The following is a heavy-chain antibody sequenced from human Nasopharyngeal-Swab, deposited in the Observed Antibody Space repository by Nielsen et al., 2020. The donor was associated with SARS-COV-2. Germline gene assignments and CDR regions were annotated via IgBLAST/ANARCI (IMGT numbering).Heavy chain of an antibody. Sequence: GEALKISCAASGFTLNNYNFNWVRQAPGKGLEWVSSISSSSSCIYYADSVKGRFTISRDNAKNSLYLQMNSLRAEDTAVYYCARDGLDYDFWSAYFMDVWGQGTTVTVSS. CDR3: ARDGLDYDFWSAYFMDV. CDR2: ISSSSSCI. CDR1: GFTLNNYN. D-gene: IGHD3-3*01. J-gene: IGHJ6*03. V-gene: IGHV3-21*01.